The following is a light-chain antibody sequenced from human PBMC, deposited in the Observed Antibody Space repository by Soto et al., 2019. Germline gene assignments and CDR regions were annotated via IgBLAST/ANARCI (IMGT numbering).Light chain of an antibody. V-gene: IGKV1-9*01. CDR1: QAITNN. Sequence: DIHLTQSPSSLSASVGDRVTITCRASQAITNNLAWYRQKPGNPPRLLIYEESTLHSGVPSRFSGRKVGTQFILTIDSLQPEDFATYYCQQVKSYPRTFGGGTKVDI. CDR2: EES. CDR3: QQVKSYPRT. J-gene: IGKJ4*01.